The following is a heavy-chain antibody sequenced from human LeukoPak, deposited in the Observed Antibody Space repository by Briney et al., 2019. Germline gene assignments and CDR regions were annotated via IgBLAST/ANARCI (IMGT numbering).Heavy chain of an antibody. V-gene: IGHV4-34*01. CDR3: AREGGYSYVSYGMDV. Sequence: SETLSLTCAVYGGSFSGYYWSWIHQPPGKGLEWIGEINHSGSTNYNPSLKSRVTISVDTSKNQFSLKLSSVTAADTAVYYCAREGGYSYVSYGMDVWGQGTTVTVSS. D-gene: IGHD5-18*01. CDR1: GGSFSGYY. J-gene: IGHJ6*02. CDR2: INHSGST.